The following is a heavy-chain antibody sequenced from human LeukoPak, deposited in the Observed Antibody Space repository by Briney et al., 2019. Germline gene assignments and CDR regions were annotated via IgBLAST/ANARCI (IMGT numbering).Heavy chain of an antibody. V-gene: IGHV3-11*01. CDR2: ISSSGSTI. J-gene: IGHJ6*02. CDR1: GFTFSDYY. Sequence: GGSLRLSCAASGFTFSDYYMSWIRQAPGKGLEWVSYISSSGSTIYYADSVKGRFTISRDNAKNSLYLQMNSLRAEDTAVYYCARVAVVVAPRPMYYYGMDVWGQGTTVTVSS. CDR3: ARVAVVVAPRPMYYYGMDV. D-gene: IGHD2-15*01.